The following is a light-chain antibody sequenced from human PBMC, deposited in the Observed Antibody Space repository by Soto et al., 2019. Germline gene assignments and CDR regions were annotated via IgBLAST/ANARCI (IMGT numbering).Light chain of an antibody. CDR3: CSYAGSSTLV. CDR2: EGS. Sequence: QSVLTQHASVSGSPGQSITISCTGTSSDVGSYKFVSWYQQHPGKAPKLMIYEGSKRPSGVSNRFSGSKSGNTASLTISGLQAEDEADYYCCSYAGSSTLVFGGGTKLTVL. CDR1: SSDVGSYKF. V-gene: IGLV2-23*01. J-gene: IGLJ2*01.